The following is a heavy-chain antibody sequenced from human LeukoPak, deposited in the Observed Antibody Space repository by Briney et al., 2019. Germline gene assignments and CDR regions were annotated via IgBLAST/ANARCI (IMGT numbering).Heavy chain of an antibody. D-gene: IGHD1-1*01. CDR2: ISGSGGST. CDR3: AIENWNGFDY. CDR1: GFTFTSYA. J-gene: IGHJ4*02. Sequence: GGSLRLSCAASGFTFTSYAMSWVRQAPGKGLEWVSVISGSGGSTYYADSVKGRFTISRDNSKNTLYLQMSGLRAEDTAVYYCAIENWNGFDYWGQGTLVTVSS. V-gene: IGHV3-23*01.